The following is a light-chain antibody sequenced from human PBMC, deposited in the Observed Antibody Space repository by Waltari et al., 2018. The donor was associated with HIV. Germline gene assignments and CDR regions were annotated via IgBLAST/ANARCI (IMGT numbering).Light chain of an antibody. J-gene: IGKJ5*01. Sequence: DIVMTQSPDSLAVSLGERATLSCRASQSVSSKLAWYQQKPGQAPRLLIYGVSTRSTGIPGRFSGSESGTEFILTISSLQSEDCAVYYCQQYYKWPLTFGQGTRLEIK. CDR2: GVS. CDR1: QSVSSK. CDR3: QQYYKWPLT. V-gene: IGKV3D-15*01.